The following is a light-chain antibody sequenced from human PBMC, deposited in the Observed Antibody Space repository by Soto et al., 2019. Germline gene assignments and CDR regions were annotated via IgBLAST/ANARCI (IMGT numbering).Light chain of an antibody. CDR2: WAS. J-gene: IGKJ4*01. CDR1: QSILHRSNNKNY. Sequence: DIVMTQSPDSLVVSLGERATINCKSSQSILHRSNNKNYLAWYQQKPGQPPKLLIYWASTRESGVPDRFSGSGSGTDFTLTISSLQAEDVAVYYCQQYYSTPLTFGGGTKVEIK. CDR3: QQYYSTPLT. V-gene: IGKV4-1*01.